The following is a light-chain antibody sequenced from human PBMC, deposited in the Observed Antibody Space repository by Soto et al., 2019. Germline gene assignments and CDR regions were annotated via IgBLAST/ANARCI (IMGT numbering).Light chain of an antibody. Sequence: QSALTQPPSASGSPGQSVAISCTGSSSDVGGYSYVSWYQQHPGKAPKLMIYEVNKRPSGVPDRFSGSKSGNTASLTVSGLQDEDEADYYCSSYARNRDILFGGGTQLTVL. CDR2: EVN. CDR1: SSDVGGYSY. CDR3: SSYARNRDIL. J-gene: IGLJ7*01. V-gene: IGLV2-8*01.